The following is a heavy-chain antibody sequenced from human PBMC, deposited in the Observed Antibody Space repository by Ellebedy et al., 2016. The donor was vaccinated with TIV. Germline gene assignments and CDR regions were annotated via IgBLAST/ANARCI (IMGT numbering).Heavy chain of an antibody. D-gene: IGHD2-2*02. CDR3: ARGGYCSSTSCYILYPFDY. J-gene: IGHJ4*02. V-gene: IGHV3-7*04. CDR1: GFTFSSYW. CDR2: IKQDGSEK. Sequence: GGSLRLXXAASGFTFSSYWMSWVRQAPGKGLEWVANIKQDGSEKYYVDSVKGRFTISRDNAKNSLYLQMNSLRAEDTAVYYCARGGYCSSTSCYILYPFDYWGQGTLVTVSS.